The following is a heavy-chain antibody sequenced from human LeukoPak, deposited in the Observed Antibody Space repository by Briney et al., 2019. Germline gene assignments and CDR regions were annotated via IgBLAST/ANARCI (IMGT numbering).Heavy chain of an antibody. CDR1: GGSISSSSYY. V-gene: IGHV4-39*07. Sequence: SGTLSLTCTVSGGSISSSSYYWGWIRQPPGKGLEWIGSIYYSGSTYYNPSLKSRVTISVDTSKNQFSLKLSSVTAADTAVYYCAREGAPYCGGDCYPNSPAFWFDPWGQGTLVTVSS. CDR2: IYYSGST. D-gene: IGHD2-21*02. J-gene: IGHJ5*02. CDR3: AREGAPYCGGDCYPNSPAFWFDP.